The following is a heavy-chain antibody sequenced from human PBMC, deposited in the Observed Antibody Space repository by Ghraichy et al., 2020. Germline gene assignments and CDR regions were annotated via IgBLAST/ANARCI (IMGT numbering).Heavy chain of an antibody. D-gene: IGHD6-13*01. Sequence: SENLSLTCTVSGGSISSYYWSWIRQPPGKGLEWIGYIYYSGSTNYNPSLKSRVTISVDTSKNQFSLKLSSVTAADTAVYYCARVESWYKAFDIWGQGTMVTVSS. CDR2: IYYSGST. J-gene: IGHJ3*02. CDR3: ARVESWYKAFDI. CDR1: GGSISSYY. V-gene: IGHV4-59*01.